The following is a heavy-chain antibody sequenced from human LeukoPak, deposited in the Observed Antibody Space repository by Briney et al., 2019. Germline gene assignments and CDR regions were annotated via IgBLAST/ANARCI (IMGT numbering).Heavy chain of an antibody. CDR1: GFTFSNAW. J-gene: IGHJ5*02. CDR3: ARDDSSGYHNWFDP. V-gene: IGHV3-74*01. Sequence: PGGSLRLSCAASGFTFSNAWMSWVRRAPGKGLVWVSRINSDGSSTSYADSVKGRFTISRDNAKNTLYLQMNSLRAEDTAVYYCARDDSSGYHNWFDPWGQGTLVTVSS. CDR2: INSDGSST. D-gene: IGHD3-22*01.